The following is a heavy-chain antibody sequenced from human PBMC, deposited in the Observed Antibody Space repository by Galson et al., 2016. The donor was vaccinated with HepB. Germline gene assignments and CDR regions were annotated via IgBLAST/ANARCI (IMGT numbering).Heavy chain of an antibody. D-gene: IGHD4-17*01. CDR3: ARDQDYDFGDRQRLDY. V-gene: IGHV3-49*03. CDR2: IRSNPYGGTT. CDR1: GFTFGTYV. J-gene: IGHJ4*02. Sequence: SLRLSCATSGFTFGTYVLRWFRQAPGKGLEWVGLIRSNPYGGTTEYAASVKGRFTITRDDSKSVAYLQMTSLKIEDTAVYYCARDQDYDFGDRQRLDYWGQGTLVSVSS.